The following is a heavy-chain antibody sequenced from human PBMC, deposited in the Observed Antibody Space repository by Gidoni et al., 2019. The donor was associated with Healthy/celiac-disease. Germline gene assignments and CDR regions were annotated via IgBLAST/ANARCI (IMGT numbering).Heavy chain of an antibody. D-gene: IGHD2-8*01. CDR1: GFTFSSYG. CDR3: AREGIVLMVYASGWFDP. J-gene: IGHJ5*02. Sequence: EVQLVESGGGLVQPGGSLRLSCAASGFTFSSYGMNWVRQAPGKGLEWVAYISSSSRTIYYADSVKGRFTISRDNAKNSLYLQMNSLRAEDTAVYYCAREGIVLMVYASGWFDPWGQGTLVTVSS. CDR2: ISSSSRTI. V-gene: IGHV3-48*01.